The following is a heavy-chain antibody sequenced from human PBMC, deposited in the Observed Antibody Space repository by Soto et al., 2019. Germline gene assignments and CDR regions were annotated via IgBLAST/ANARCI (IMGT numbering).Heavy chain of an antibody. D-gene: IGHD2-2*01. Sequence: PSETLSLTCTVSGGSISSGNYYWSWIRQPPGKGLEWIGFISYSGSTYYNPSLKSRVTISVDTSKNQFSLKLSSVTAADTAVYYCARDYPRQYQLSGMDVWGQGTTVTVSS. CDR3: ARDYPRQYQLSGMDV. J-gene: IGHJ6*02. CDR1: GGSISSGNYY. V-gene: IGHV4-30-4*01. CDR2: ISYSGST.